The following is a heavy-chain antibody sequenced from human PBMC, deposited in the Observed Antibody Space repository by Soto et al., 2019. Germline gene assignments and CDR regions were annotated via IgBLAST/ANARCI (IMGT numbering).Heavy chain of an antibody. V-gene: IGHV1-3*01. D-gene: IGHD3-10*01. CDR3: ARDQVWFGELPYNFDY. CDR1: GYTFTSYA. CDR2: INVGNGNT. Sequence: VASVKVSCKASGYTFTSYAMHWVRQAPGQRLEWMGWINVGNGNTKYSQKFQGRVTITRETSASTAYMELSSLRSEDTAVYYCARDQVWFGELPYNFDYWGQGTLVNVSS. J-gene: IGHJ4*02.